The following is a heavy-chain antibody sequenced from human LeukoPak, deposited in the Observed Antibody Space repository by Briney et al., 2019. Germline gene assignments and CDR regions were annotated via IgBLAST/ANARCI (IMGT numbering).Heavy chain of an antibody. CDR1: GGSISSYY. D-gene: IGHD6-19*01. CDR2: IYTSGST. Sequence: SETLSLTCTVSGGSISSYYWSWIRQPAGKGLEWIGRIYTSGSTNYNPSLKSRVTMSVDTSKNQFSLKLSSVTAADTAVYYCASIAVAGWGKYYFDYWGQGTLVTVSS. J-gene: IGHJ4*02. V-gene: IGHV4-4*07. CDR3: ASIAVAGWGKYYFDY.